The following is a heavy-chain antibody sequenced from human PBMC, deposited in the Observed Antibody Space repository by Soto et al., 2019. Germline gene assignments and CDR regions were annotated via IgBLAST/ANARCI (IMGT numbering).Heavy chain of an antibody. CDR1: GVRFSDYD. CDR2: ISSSSSYT. V-gene: IGHV3-11*06. CDR3: AREGYYDSSGYPVAFDI. J-gene: IGHJ3*02. D-gene: IGHD3-22*01. Sequence: GGSLRLSCAASGVRFSDYDMSWIRQDPGKGLEWASYISSSSSYTNYADSVKGRFTISRDNAKNSLYLQMNSLRAEDTAVYYCAREGYYDSSGYPVAFDIWGQGTMVTVSS.